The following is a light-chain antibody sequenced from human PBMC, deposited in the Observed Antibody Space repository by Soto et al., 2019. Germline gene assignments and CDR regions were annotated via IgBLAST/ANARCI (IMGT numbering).Light chain of an antibody. CDR3: QQCDGSPRLT. CDR1: QSVSSSY. V-gene: IGKV3-20*01. J-gene: IGKJ4*01. CDR2: GAS. Sequence: EIVLTQSPGTLSLSPGERATLSCRASQSVSSSYLAWYQQKPGQAPRLLIYGASSRATGIPDWFSGSGSGTDFTLTISRLEPEDVAVYYCQQCDGSPRLTCGGGTKLEIK.